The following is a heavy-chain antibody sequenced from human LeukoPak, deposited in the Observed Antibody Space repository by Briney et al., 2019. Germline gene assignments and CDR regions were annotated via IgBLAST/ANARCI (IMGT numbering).Heavy chain of an antibody. D-gene: IGHD1-7*01. J-gene: IGHJ6*02. V-gene: IGHV5-51*01. Sequence: GESLKISCKGSGYRFTDYWIGWVRKMPGKGLEGLGILYPGDSDNRYSPSFQGQVTISPDKSLKPALLQWRSLEASDPAMYCARGAAGTTPYYYYFGLDVWGQGTTVRVSS. CDR3: ARGAAGTTPYYYYFGLDV. CDR1: GYRFTDYW. CDR2: LYPGDSDN.